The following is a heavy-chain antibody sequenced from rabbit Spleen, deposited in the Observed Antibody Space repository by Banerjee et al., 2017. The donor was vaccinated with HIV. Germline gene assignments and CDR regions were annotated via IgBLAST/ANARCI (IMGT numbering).Heavy chain of an antibody. J-gene: IGHJ6*01. D-gene: IGHD8-1*01. V-gene: IGHV1S40*01. CDR1: GFSFGSNDY. CDR2: IYAGSSGST. CDR3: ARDAGTSFSTYGMDL. Sequence: QSLEESGGDLVKPGASLTLTCTASGFSFGSNDYVCWVRQAPGKGLEWIACIYAGSSGSTYSATWAKGRFTISKTSSTTVTLQMTSLTVADTATYFCARDAGTSFSTYGMDLWGPGTLVTVS.